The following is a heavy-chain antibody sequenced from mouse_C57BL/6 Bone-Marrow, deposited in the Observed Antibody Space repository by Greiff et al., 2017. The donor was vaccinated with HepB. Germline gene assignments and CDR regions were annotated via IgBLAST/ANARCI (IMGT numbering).Heavy chain of an antibody. Sequence: QVQLQQPGAELVMPGASVKLSCKASGYTFTSYWMHWVKQRPGQGLEWIGEIDPSDSYTNYNQKFKGKSTLTVDKSSSTAYMQLSSLTSEDSAVYYCARKDYGSSWWYFDYWGQGTTLTVSS. CDR3: ARKDYGSSWWYFDY. CDR2: IDPSDSYT. V-gene: IGHV1-69*01. CDR1: GYTFTSYW. D-gene: IGHD1-1*01. J-gene: IGHJ2*01.